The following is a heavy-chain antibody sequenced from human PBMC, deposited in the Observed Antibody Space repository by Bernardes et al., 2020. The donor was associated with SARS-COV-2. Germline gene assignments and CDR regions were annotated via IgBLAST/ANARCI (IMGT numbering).Heavy chain of an antibody. Sequence: ASVKVSCKASGYTFTGYYMHWVRQAPGQGLEWMGWINPNSGGTNYAQKFQGRVTMTRDTSISTAYMELSRLRSDDTAVYYCASGYDFWSGYYSPMALDYWGQGTLVTVSS. CDR1: GYTFTGYY. CDR3: ASGYDFWSGYYSPMALDY. J-gene: IGHJ4*02. V-gene: IGHV1-2*02. D-gene: IGHD3-3*01. CDR2: INPNSGGT.